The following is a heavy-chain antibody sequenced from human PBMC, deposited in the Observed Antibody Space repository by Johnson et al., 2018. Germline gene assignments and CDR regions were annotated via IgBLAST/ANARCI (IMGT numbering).Heavy chain of an antibody. V-gene: IGHV3-48*02. Sequence: VQLVESGGGLVQPGGSLRLSCAASGFTFSTYSMNWVRQAPGKGLEWVSYISSSSSVIYYADSVKGRFTISRDKAKNSLYLQMSSLRDEDTAVYYCVREYSCSSGRAFDIWGQGTMVTVSS. J-gene: IGHJ3*02. CDR2: ISSSSSVI. CDR1: GFTFSTYS. CDR3: VREYSCSSGRAFDI. D-gene: IGHD6-6*01.